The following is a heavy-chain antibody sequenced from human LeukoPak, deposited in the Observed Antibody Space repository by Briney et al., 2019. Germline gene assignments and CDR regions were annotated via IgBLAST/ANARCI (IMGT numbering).Heavy chain of an antibody. CDR3: ARVHDSSGYYYYYYYGMDV. Sequence: SETLSLTCTVSGGSISSSSYYWGWIRQPPGKGLEWIGSIYYSGSTYYNPSLKSRVTISVDTSKNQFSLKLSSVTAADTAVYYCARVHDSSGYYYYYYYGMDVWGQGTTVTVSS. J-gene: IGHJ6*02. CDR2: IYYSGST. V-gene: IGHV4-39*07. D-gene: IGHD3-22*01. CDR1: GGSISSSSYY.